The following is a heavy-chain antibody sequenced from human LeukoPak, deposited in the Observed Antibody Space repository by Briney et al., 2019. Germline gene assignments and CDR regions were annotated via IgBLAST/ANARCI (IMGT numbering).Heavy chain of an antibody. V-gene: IGHV1-18*01. CDR1: GYTFTSYG. J-gene: IGHJ1*01. Sequence: GASVKASCKASGYTFTSYGISWVRQAPGQGLEWMGWISAYNGNTNYAQKLQGRVTMTTDTSTSTAYMELRSLRSGDTAAYYCARDRWELLGGYFQHWGQGTLVTVSS. D-gene: IGHD1-26*01. CDR2: ISAYNGNT. CDR3: ARDRWELLGGYFQH.